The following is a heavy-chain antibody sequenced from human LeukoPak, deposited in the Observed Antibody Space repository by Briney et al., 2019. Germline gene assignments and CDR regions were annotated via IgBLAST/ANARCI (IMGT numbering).Heavy chain of an antibody. D-gene: IGHD6-13*01. J-gene: IGHJ4*02. CDR2: INSDGSST. V-gene: IGHV3-74*01. Sequence: GGSLRLSCAASGFTFSSYWMHWVRQAPGKGLVWVSRINSDGSSTSYADSVKGRFTISRDNAKNTLYLQMNSLRAEDTAVYYCARVGSSWHEGGDYWGQGTLVTVSS. CDR3: ARVGSSWHEGGDY. CDR1: GFTFSSYW.